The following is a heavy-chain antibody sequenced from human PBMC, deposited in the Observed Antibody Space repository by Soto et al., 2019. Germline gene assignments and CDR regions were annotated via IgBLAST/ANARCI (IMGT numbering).Heavy chain of an antibody. CDR1: GFTVSDYA. CDR3: AKLLRPGLQFFDF. J-gene: IGHJ4*02. V-gene: IGHV3-23*01. D-gene: IGHD4-4*01. Sequence: EVQLLESGGGLVQPGGSLRLSCAASGFTVSDYAMSRVRQAPGKGLDWVSAISSSGDHTFYADSVKGRFTISRDNSKNTLYLQVNSLRAEDTAVYYCAKLLRPGLQFFDFWGQGTLVTVSS. CDR2: ISSSGDHT.